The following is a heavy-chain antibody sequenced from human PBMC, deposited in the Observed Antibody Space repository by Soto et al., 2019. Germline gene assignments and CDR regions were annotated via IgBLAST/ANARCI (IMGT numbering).Heavy chain of an antibody. Sequence: EEQLVESGGGLAQPGGSLRLSCAASGFTFSSYWIHWVRQAPGKGLLWVSRINGDGSNTGYADSVKGRFTISRDNXKXXVYLQMHSLRDEDTAVYYCARRVPVAGTANWYFDLWGRGTLVTVSS. CDR1: GFTFSSYW. V-gene: IGHV3-74*01. CDR2: INGDGSNT. CDR3: ARRVPVAGTANWYFDL. J-gene: IGHJ2*01. D-gene: IGHD6-19*01.